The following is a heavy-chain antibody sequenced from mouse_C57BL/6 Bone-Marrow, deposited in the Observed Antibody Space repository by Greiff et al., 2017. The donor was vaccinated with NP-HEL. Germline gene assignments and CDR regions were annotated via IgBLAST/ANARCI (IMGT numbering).Heavy chain of an antibody. CDR2: ISSGGSYT. V-gene: IGHV5-6*01. Sequence: VQLKESGGDLVKPGGSLKLSCAASGFPFSSYGMSWVRQTPDKRLEWVATISSGGSYTYYPDSVKGRFTISRDNAKNTLYLQMSSLKSEDTAMYYCASPYDYDVAWFAYWGRGTGVTVSA. J-gene: IGHJ3*01. CDR1: GFPFSSYG. CDR3: ASPYDYDVAWFAY. D-gene: IGHD2-4*01.